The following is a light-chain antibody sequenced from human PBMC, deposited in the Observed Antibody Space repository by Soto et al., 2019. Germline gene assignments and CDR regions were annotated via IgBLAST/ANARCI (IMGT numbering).Light chain of an antibody. CDR2: DAS. J-gene: IGKJ1*01. CDR1: QSIDTY. CDR3: QQYTDWPRT. Sequence: EIVMTQSPATLSLSPGERAIVSCRASQSIDTYLAWYQQKPGQSPRLLMYDASTRATGIPARFSATGSETEFTLTISSLQSEDFGIYYCQQYTDWPRTFGPGTKVEIK. V-gene: IGKV3-15*01.